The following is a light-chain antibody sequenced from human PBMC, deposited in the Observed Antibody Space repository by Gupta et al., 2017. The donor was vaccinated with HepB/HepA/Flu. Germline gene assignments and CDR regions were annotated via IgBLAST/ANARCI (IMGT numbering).Light chain of an antibody. CDR3: SSCTSSSTSV. V-gene: IGLV2-14*03. Sequence: SSDVGGYDYVSWYQQHPGKAPKLMIYDVTNRPSGVSNRFSGSKSGTTASLTISGLQAEDEADYYCSSCTSSSTSVFGTGTKVTVL. CDR1: SSDVGGYDY. CDR2: DVT. J-gene: IGLJ1*01.